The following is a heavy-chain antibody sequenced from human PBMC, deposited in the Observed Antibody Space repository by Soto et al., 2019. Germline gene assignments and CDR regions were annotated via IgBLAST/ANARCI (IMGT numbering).Heavy chain of an antibody. Sequence: GGSLRLSCVVSEIIFSGYGMHWVRQAPGKGLEWVSFISSDSRTIYYADSVEGRFTVSRDNARNSVSLQMDSLRDEDAAVYYCARIKLVEWFFINVDVYDMDVWGQGTPVTVSS. J-gene: IGHJ6*02. CDR1: EIIFSGYG. CDR3: ARIKLVEWFFINVDVYDMDV. CDR2: ISSDSRTI. D-gene: IGHD3-3*01. V-gene: IGHV3-48*02.